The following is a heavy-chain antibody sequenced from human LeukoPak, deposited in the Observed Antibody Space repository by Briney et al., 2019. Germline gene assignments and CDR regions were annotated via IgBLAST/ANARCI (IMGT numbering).Heavy chain of an antibody. Sequence: GSVKDSCKASGYTFTGYYMHWVRQAPGQGLEWMGWINPNSGGTNYAQKFQGRVTMTRDTSISTAYMELNRLRSDDTAVYYCARTYFYCSGGSCFSAYYFDYWGQGTLVTASS. J-gene: IGHJ4*02. CDR2: INPNSGGT. V-gene: IGHV1-2*02. D-gene: IGHD2-15*01. CDR1: GYTFTGYY. CDR3: ARTYFYCSGGSCFSAYYFDY.